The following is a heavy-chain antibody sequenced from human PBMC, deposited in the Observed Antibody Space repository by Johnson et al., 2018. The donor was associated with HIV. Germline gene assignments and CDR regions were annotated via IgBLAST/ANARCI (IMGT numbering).Heavy chain of an antibody. D-gene: IGHD6-6*01. CDR3: AKGQYSSSPCAFDI. Sequence: EVQLVESGGGLMQPGGSLRLSCAASALSVSTNYISWVRQAPGKGLEWISVIYIGGNTYYADSVRGRFTISRDNSKNTLYLQMNSLRAEDTAVYYCAKGQYSSSPCAFDIWGQGTMVTVSS. J-gene: IGHJ3*02. V-gene: IGHV3-66*03. CDR1: ALSVSTNY. CDR2: IYIGGNT.